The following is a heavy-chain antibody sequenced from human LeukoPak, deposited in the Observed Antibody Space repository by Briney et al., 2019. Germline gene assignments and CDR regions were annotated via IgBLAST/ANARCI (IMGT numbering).Heavy chain of an antibody. CDR3: ARDQDYYDSSGYYFLPQGNAFDI. V-gene: IGHV1-2*02. Sequence: GASVKVSCKASGYTFTGYYMHWVRQAPGQGLEWMGWINPNSGGTNYAQKFQGRVTMTRDTSISTAYMELSRLRSDDTAVYYCARDQDYYDSSGYYFLPQGNAFDIWGQGTMVTVSS. J-gene: IGHJ3*02. CDR2: INPNSGGT. D-gene: IGHD3-22*01. CDR1: GYTFTGYY.